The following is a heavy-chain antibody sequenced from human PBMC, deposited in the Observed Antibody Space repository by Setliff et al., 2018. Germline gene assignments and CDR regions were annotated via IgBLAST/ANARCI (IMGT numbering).Heavy chain of an antibody. CDR1: GGSISTNSYY. CDR2: MYFSGST. D-gene: IGHD3-10*01. Sequence: SETLSLTCTVSGGSISTNSYYWGWIRQPPGKGLEWIGSMYFSGSTYYNPSLKSRVTMSIDKSKNEFSLKMSSVTAADTAVYYCARDGPVLNGDYISWGQGTLVTVSS. CDR3: ARDGPVLNGDYIS. V-gene: IGHV4-39*07. J-gene: IGHJ5*02.